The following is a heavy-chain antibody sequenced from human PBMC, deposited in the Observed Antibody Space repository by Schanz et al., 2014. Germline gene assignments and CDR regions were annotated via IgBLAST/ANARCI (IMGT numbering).Heavy chain of an antibody. CDR1: GFSLDIFA. CDR3: ARLDPYCRSGTCSRAFDF. Sequence: EVHLLESGGGLVEPGGSLRLSCATSGFSLDIFAVSWVRQAPGKGLEWVSSFNDGGVNKYYADSVKGRFTISRDSSKNTLFLQMNSLRTEDTAVYYCARLDPYCRSGTCSRAFDFWGQGTLVTVSS. J-gene: IGHJ4*02. D-gene: IGHD2-15*01. CDR2: FNDGGVNK. V-gene: IGHV3-23*01.